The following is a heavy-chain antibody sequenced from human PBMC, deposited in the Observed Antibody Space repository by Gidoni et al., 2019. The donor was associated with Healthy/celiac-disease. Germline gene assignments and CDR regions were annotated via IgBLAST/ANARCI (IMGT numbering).Heavy chain of an antibody. CDR3: ARDYDILTGYFGWFDP. V-gene: IGHV4-34*01. CDR2: INHSGST. Sequence: GLEWIGEINHSGSTNYNPSLKSRVTISVDTSKNQFSLKLSSVTAADTAVYYCARDYDILTGYFGWFDPWGQGTLVTVSS. J-gene: IGHJ5*02. D-gene: IGHD3-9*01.